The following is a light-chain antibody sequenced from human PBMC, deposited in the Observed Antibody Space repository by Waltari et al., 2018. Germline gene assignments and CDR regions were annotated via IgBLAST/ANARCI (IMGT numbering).Light chain of an antibody. CDR1: QDIRNY. J-gene: IGKJ1*01. CDR3: QQYDNLPWT. CDR2: DAS. Sequence: DIQMTQSPSSLSASVGDRVTITCQARQDIRNYLNWYQQKPGKAPKLLIYDASNLETGVPSRFSGSGSGTDFTFTISSLQPEDIATYYCQQYDNLPWTFGQGTKVEIK. V-gene: IGKV1-33*01.